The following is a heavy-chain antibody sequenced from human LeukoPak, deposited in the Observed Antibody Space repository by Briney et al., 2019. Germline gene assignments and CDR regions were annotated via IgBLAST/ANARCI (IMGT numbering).Heavy chain of an antibody. CDR1: GGSISSSSYY. CDR2: IDYSGHN. J-gene: IGHJ4*02. V-gene: IGHV4-39*01. Sequence: PSETLSLTCTVSGGSISSSSYYWGWIRQPPGKGLEGLGCIDYSGHNYYYPSLKSRVTISVDTSNNQFSLKLTAVTAADTALYYSARQDHIMVVIPLVWGQGTLVTVSS. D-gene: IGHD2-21*01. CDR3: ARQDHIMVVIPLV.